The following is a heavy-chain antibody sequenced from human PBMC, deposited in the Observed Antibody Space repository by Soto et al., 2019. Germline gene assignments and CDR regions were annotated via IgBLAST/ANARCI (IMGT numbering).Heavy chain of an antibody. V-gene: IGHV3-74*01. J-gene: IGHJ6*02. Sequence: GGSLRLPCAASGFPFAYYWMHWVRQAPGKGLVWVSRVHSDGTTTTYADSVKGRFTISRDNARNTVSLQMSSLRAEDTAIYYCARGDRGGFDLWGQGTTVTVSS. CDR2: VHSDGTTT. D-gene: IGHD3-16*01. CDR3: ARGDRGGFDL. CDR1: GFPFAYYW.